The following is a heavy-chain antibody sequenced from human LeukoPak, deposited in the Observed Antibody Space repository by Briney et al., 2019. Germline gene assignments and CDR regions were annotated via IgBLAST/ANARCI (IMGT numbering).Heavy chain of an antibody. V-gene: IGHV3-23*01. CDR3: AKDLVLADYVWGSYRSGPWYFDY. Sequence: GGSLRLSCAASGFSFSSYAMSWVRQAPGKGLEWVSAISGSGGNTYYADSVKGRFTISRDNSKNTLYLQMNSLRAEDTAVYYCAKDLVLADYVWGSYRSGPWYFDYWGQGTLVTVSS. CDR1: GFSFSSYA. CDR2: ISGSGGNT. D-gene: IGHD3-16*02. J-gene: IGHJ4*02.